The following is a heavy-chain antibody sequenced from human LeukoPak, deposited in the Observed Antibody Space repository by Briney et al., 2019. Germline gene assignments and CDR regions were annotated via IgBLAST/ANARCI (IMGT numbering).Heavy chain of an antibody. CDR1: GGSISSSSYY. CDR2: IYYSGST. J-gene: IGHJ4*02. D-gene: IGHD5-12*01. CDR3: ARVTGYDWESFYDY. V-gene: IGHV4-39*07. Sequence: SETLSLTCTVSGGSISSSSYYWGWIRQPPGKGLEWIGSIYYSGSTNYNPSLKSRVTISVDTSKNQFSLKLSSVTAADTAVYYCARVTGYDWESFYDYWGQGTLVTVSS.